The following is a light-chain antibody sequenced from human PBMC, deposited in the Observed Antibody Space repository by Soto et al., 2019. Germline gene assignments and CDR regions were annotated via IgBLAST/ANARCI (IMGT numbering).Light chain of an antibody. CDR2: GAS. V-gene: IGKV3-15*01. CDR1: PSVNSD. J-gene: IGKJ4*01. CDR3: QQYNNWPLT. Sequence: EIVMTQSPATLSVSPGERATLSCRASPSVNSDLAWYQQKPGQAPRLLISGASTRATGIPARFSGSGSGTEFTLTISSLQSEDFAVYYCQQYNNWPLTFGGGTKVELK.